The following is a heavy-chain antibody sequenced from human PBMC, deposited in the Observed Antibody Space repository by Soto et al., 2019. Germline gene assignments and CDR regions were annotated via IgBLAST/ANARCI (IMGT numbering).Heavy chain of an antibody. CDR1: GYTFTSYY. CDR3: ARDDAGPRIGAAAGTQYYYYGMDV. Sequence: ASVKVSCKASGYTFTSYYMHWVRQAPGQGLEWMGIINPSGGSTSYAQKFQGRVTMTRDTSTSTVYMELSSLRSEDTAVYYCARDDAGPRIGAAAGTQYYYYGMDVWGQGTTVTVSS. D-gene: IGHD6-13*01. V-gene: IGHV1-46*01. CDR2: INPSGGST. J-gene: IGHJ6*02.